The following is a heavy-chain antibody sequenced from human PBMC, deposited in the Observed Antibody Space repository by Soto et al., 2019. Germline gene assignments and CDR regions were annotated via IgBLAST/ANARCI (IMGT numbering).Heavy chain of an antibody. CDR1: GGSISSGGYY. D-gene: IGHD3-10*01. CDR2: IYYSGST. V-gene: IGHV4-31*03. CDR3: ARVRHPRSGRERKYYFDY. J-gene: IGHJ4*02. Sequence: PSETLSLTCTVSGGSISSGGYYWSWIRQHPGKGLEWIGYIYYSGSTYYNPSLKSRVTISVDTSKNQFSLKLSSVTAADTAVYYCARVRHPRSGRERKYYFDYWGQGTLVTVSS.